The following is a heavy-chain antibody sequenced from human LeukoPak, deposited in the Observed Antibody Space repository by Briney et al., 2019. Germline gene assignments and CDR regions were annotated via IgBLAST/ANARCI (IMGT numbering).Heavy chain of an antibody. CDR3: AKEAEARIQKWYNWNDGVYYYGMDV. V-gene: IGHV3-21*01. D-gene: IGHD1-1*01. CDR2: ISSSSSYI. CDR1: GFTFSSCS. J-gene: IGHJ6*02. Sequence: GGSLRLSCAASGFTFSSCSMNWVRQAPGKGLEWVSSISSSSSYIYYADSVKGRFTISRDNAKNSLYLQMNSLRAEDTAVYYCAKEAEARIQKWYNWNDGVYYYGMDVWGQGTTVTVSS.